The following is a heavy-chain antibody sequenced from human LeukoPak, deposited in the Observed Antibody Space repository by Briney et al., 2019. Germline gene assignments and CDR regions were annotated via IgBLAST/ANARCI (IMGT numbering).Heavy chain of an antibody. CDR3: ARTPGDSSGYYEDY. D-gene: IGHD3-22*01. CDR2: IYYSGST. J-gene: IGHJ4*02. CDR1: GGSISSSSYY. Sequence: PSETLSLTCTVSGGSISSSSYYWGWIRQPPGKGLEWIGSIYYSGSTYYNPSLKSRVTISVDTSKNQFSLKLSSVTAADTAVYYCARTPGDSSGYYEDYWGQGTLVTVSS. V-gene: IGHV4-39*01.